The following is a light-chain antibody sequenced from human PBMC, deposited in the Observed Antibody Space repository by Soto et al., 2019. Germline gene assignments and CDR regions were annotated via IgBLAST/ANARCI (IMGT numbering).Light chain of an antibody. CDR3: QSYDSSNHGPCWV. Sequence: NFMLTQPHSVSESPGKTVTISCTRSSGSIASNYVQWYQQRPGSSPTTVIYEDNQRPSGVPDRFSGSIDSSSNSASLTISGLKTEDEADYYCQSYDSSNHGPCWVFGGGTKLTVL. CDR2: EDN. CDR1: SGSIASNY. J-gene: IGLJ3*02. V-gene: IGLV6-57*01.